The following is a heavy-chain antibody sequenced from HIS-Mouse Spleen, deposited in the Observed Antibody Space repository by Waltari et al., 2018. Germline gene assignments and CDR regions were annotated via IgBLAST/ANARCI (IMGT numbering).Heavy chain of an antibody. D-gene: IGHD7-27*01. J-gene: IGHJ4*02. CDR2: ISGSGGST. Sequence: EVQLLESGGGLVQPGGSMRLSCAASGFTFSSYAISCVSQAPGKGLEWVSAISGSGGSTYYADSVKGRFTISRDNSKNTLYLQMNSLRAEDTAVYYCAKRGEDWGNYFDYWGQGTLVTVSS. CDR3: AKRGEDWGNYFDY. V-gene: IGHV3-23*01. CDR1: GFTFSSYA.